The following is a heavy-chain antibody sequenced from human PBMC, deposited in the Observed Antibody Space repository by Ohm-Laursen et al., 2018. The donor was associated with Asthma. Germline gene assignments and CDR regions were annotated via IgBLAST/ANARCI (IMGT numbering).Heavy chain of an antibody. Sequence: PTQTLTLTCTVSGFSLSNARMGVSWIRQPPGKALEWLAHIFSNDEKSYSTSLKSRLTISKDTSKSQVVLTMTNMDPVDTATYYCARSGRGFRELYGYYYYYGMDVWGQGTTVTVSS. CDR3: ARSGRGFRELYGYYYYYGMDV. J-gene: IGHJ6*02. D-gene: IGHD3-10*01. V-gene: IGHV2-26*01. CDR2: IFSNDEK. CDR1: GFSLSNARMG.